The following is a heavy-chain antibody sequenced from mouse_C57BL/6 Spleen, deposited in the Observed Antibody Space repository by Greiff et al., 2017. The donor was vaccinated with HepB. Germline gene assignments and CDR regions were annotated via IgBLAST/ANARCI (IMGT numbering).Heavy chain of an antibody. Sequence: DVKLQESVAELVRPGASVKLSCTASGFNIKNTYMHWVKQRPEQGLEWIGRIDPANGNTKYAPKFQGKATITADTSSNTAYLQLSSLTSEDTAIYYCARERGTAQATALFDYWGQGTTLTVSS. CDR3: ARERGTAQATALFDY. D-gene: IGHD3-2*02. CDR1: GFNIKNTY. J-gene: IGHJ2*01. CDR2: IDPANGNT. V-gene: IGHV14-3*01.